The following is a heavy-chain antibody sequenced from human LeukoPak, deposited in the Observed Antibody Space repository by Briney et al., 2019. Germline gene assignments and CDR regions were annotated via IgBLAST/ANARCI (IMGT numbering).Heavy chain of an antibody. CDR1: GGSFSGYY. Sequence: SETLSLTCAVYGGSFSGYYWSWIRQPPGKGLEWIGEINHSGSTNYNPSLKSRVTMSVDTSKNQFSLKLSSVTAADTAVYYCARINSGLSSGWRRSNDYWGQGTLVTVSS. J-gene: IGHJ4*02. CDR3: ARINSGLSSGWRRSNDY. CDR2: INHSGST. D-gene: IGHD6-19*01. V-gene: IGHV4-34*01.